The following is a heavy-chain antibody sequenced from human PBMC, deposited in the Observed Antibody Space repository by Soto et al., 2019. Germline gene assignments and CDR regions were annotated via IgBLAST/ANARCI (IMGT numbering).Heavy chain of an antibody. CDR2: VHYRGNT. D-gene: IGHD2-21*01. Sequence: PSETLSLTCTVSGGSISSSSYYWGWIRQPPGKGLEWIGSVHYRGNTYYKPSLNSRVTISEDRAKNQFSLELNAVTAADTAVYYCARRSRRIPEVIIHHFVHWGQGILVTVSS. V-gene: IGHV4-39*01. CDR1: GGSISSSSYY. J-gene: IGHJ4*02. CDR3: ARRSRRIPEVIIHHFVH.